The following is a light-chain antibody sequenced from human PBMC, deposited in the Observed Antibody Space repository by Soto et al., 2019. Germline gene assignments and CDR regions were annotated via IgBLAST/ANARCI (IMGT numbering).Light chain of an antibody. CDR3: CSYAGPGTFVV. CDR1: SSDVGSYNL. Sequence: QSALTQPASVSGSPGQSITISCTGTSSDVGSYNLVSWYQLHPGKAPKLMIFEGSKRPSGVSNRFSGSKSGNAASLTISGLQAEDEADYYCCSYAGPGTFVVFGGGTQLTVL. J-gene: IGLJ2*01. CDR2: EGS. V-gene: IGLV2-23*03.